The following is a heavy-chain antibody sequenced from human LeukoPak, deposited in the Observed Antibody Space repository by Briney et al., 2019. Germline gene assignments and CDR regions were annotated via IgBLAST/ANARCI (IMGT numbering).Heavy chain of an antibody. D-gene: IGHD5-18*01. CDR1: GFTFSSYG. J-gene: IGHJ4*02. CDR2: IWYDGNNK. V-gene: IGHV3-33*06. Sequence: GRSLRLSCAAPGFTFSSYGMHWVRQAPGKGLEWVAVIWYDGNNKYYADSVKGRFTISRDNSKNTLYLQMNSLRAEDTAVYYCAKDWGYTTMVSYYFDYWGQGTLVTVSS. CDR3: AKDWGYTTMVSYYFDY.